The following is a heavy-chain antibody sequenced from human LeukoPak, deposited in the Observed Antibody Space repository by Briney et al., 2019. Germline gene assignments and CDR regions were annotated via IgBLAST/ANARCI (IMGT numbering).Heavy chain of an antibody. CDR1: GFTFSSYG. J-gene: IGHJ1*01. D-gene: IGHD6-19*01. CDR2: ISYDGSNK. Sequence: GRSLRLSCAASGFTFSSYGMHWVRQAPGKGLEWVAVISYDGSNKYYADSVKGRFTISRDNSKNTLYLQMNSLRAEDTAVYYCARATPLAVAGLSFQHWGQGTLVTVSS. V-gene: IGHV3-30*03. CDR3: ARATPLAVAGLSFQH.